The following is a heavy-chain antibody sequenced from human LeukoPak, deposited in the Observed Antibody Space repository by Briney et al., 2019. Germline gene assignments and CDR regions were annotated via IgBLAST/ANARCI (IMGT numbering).Heavy chain of an antibody. D-gene: IGHD3-3*01. CDR2: ISSSGDFI. CDR1: GFTFSTYA. J-gene: IGHJ6*03. CDR3: ATIRGVIGYMDV. Sequence: PGGSLRLSCATSGFTFSTYAMNWVRQAPGKGLELVSSISSSGDFIYYADSLKGRFTISRDNAKNSLYLQINSLRAEDTAVYYCATIRGVIGYMDVWGKGTTVTVSS. V-gene: IGHV3-21*01.